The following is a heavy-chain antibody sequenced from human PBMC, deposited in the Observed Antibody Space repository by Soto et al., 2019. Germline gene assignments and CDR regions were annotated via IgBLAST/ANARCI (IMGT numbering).Heavy chain of an antibody. CDR2: TYYRSKWYN. Sequence: PSQTLSLTCAISGDSVSSNSAAWNWIRQSPSRGLEWLGRTYYRSKWYNDYAVSVKSRITINPDTSKNQFSLQLNSVTPEDTAVYYCARGIGWDPYYYYYGMDVWGQGTTVTVSS. CDR1: GDSVSSNSAA. V-gene: IGHV6-1*01. CDR3: ARGIGWDPYYYYYGMDV. J-gene: IGHJ6*02. D-gene: IGHD6-19*01.